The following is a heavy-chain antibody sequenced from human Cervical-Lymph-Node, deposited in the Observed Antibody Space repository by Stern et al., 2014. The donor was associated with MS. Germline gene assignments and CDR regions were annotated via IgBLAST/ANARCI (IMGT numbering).Heavy chain of an antibody. CDR3: TRSRDGSLGY. CDR1: GFTFSGSA. Sequence: DQLVQSGGGLVQPGGSLKLSCAASGFTFSGSAMHWVRQASGKGLEWVGRIRTKANNYATLYPASVKGRFTISRDDSRNTTYLHMDSLNTEDTAVYYCTRSRDGSLGYWGQGTLVTVSS. V-gene: IGHV3-73*01. J-gene: IGHJ4*02. CDR2: IRTKANNYAT.